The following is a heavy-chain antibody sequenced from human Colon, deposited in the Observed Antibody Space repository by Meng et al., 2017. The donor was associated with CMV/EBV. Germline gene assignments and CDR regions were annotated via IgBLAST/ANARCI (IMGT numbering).Heavy chain of an antibody. CDR1: GGSISTSDYY. CDR2: INPGGSVE. CDR3: ARTDTSSSGYFDY. V-gene: IGHV3-7*01. J-gene: IGHJ4*02. D-gene: IGHD6-6*01. Sequence: GGSLRLSCTVSGGSISTSDYYWNWIRQPPGKGLEWVANINPGGSVEKYVDSVKGRFTISRDNAKNSLYLQMNSLRAEDTAVFYCARTDTSSSGYFDYWGQGALVTVSS.